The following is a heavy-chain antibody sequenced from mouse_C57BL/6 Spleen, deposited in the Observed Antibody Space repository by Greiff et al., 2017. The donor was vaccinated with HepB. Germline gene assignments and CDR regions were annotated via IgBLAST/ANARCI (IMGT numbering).Heavy chain of an antibody. Sequence: VQLQQSGPELVKPGASVQIPCKASGYTFTDYNMDWVKPRHGKSLEWIGDINPNNGGTIYNQKFKGKATLTVDKSSSTAYMEIRSLTSEDPAVYYCARSAARAWFAYGGQGTLVTVSA. V-gene: IGHV1-18*01. CDR2: INPNNGGT. CDR3: ARSAARAWFAY. CDR1: GYTFTDYN. J-gene: IGHJ3*01.